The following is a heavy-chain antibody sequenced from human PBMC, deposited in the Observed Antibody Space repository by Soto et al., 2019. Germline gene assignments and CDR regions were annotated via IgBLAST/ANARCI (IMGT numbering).Heavy chain of an antibody. V-gene: IGHV4-59*08. CDR1: GGSISSYY. CDR2: IYYSGST. Sequence: SETLSLTCTVSGGSISSYYWSWIRQPPGKGLEWIGYIYYSGSTNYNPSLKSRVTISVDTSKNQFSLKLSSVTAADTAVYYCASHPTGLPSDYWGQGTLVTVSS. D-gene: IGHD4-17*01. CDR3: ASHPTGLPSDY. J-gene: IGHJ4*02.